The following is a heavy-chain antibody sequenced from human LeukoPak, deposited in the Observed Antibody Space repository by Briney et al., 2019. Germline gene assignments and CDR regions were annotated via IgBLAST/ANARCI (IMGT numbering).Heavy chain of an antibody. J-gene: IGHJ4*02. Sequence: HPGGSLRLSCAASGFTFSSYGMHWVRQAPGKGLEWVAVISYDGSNKYYADSVKGRFTISRDNSKNTLYLQMNSLRAEDTAVYYCAKGPWQLLFPHYFDYWGQGTLVTVSS. CDR3: AKGPWQLLFPHYFDY. CDR1: GFTFSSYG. V-gene: IGHV3-30*18. D-gene: IGHD2-2*01. CDR2: ISYDGSNK.